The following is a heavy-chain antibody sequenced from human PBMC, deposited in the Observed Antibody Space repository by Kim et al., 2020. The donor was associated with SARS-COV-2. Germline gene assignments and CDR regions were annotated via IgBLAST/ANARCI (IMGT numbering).Heavy chain of an antibody. J-gene: IGHJ4*02. D-gene: IGHD3-9*01. CDR2: ISGSGGST. CDR3: AKPGRGLYDILTGSIDY. Sequence: GGSLRLSCAASGFTFSSYAMSWVRQAPGKGLEWVSAISGSGGSTYYADSVKGRFTISRDNSKNTLYLQMNSLRAEDTAVYYCAKPGRGLYDILTGSIDYWGQGTLVTVSS. V-gene: IGHV3-23*01. CDR1: GFTFSSYA.